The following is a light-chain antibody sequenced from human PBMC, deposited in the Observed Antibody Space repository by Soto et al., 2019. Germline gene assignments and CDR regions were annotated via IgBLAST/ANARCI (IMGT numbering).Light chain of an antibody. CDR2: DIS. J-gene: IGKJ5*01. CDR3: QHRSSWPIT. V-gene: IGKV3-11*01. CDR1: QSVSGY. Sequence: IVLTQSPGTRSLSAGERATLSWRASQSVSGYLAWYQQKPGQAPRLLIYDISKRATGIPARFSGSGSATDFTLTISSLEHEDFAVYDCQHRSSWPITFGQGTRLEIK.